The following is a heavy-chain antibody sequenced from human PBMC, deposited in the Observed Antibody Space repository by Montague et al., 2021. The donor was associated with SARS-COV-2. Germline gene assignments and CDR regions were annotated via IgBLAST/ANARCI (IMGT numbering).Heavy chain of an antibody. J-gene: IGHJ2*01. CDR2: VNHSGHT. CDR3: ARQVGGGLWYFDL. V-gene: IGHV4-34*01. Sequence: SETLSLTCAVYGGSLSGDHWSWIRQPPGKGLEWIGEVNHSGHTNYNVSLKSRVTMSVDTSKSQLSLRLSSVTAADTAVYYCARQVGGGLWYFDLWGRGTLVTVSS. D-gene: IGHD1-26*01. CDR1: GGSLSGDH.